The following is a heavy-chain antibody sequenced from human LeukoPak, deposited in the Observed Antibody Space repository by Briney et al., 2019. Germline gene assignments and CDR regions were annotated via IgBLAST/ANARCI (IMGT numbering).Heavy chain of an antibody. J-gene: IGHJ4*02. V-gene: IGHV1-18*01. CDR2: ISAYNDNT. D-gene: IGHD6-19*01. CDR3: ARGGVQWLAAVNFDY. CDR1: GYTFTSYG. Sequence: GASVKVSCKASGYTFTSYGISWGRQAPGQGREWRGWISAYNDNTNYAQKLQGRVTMTTDTSTSTAYMELRSLRSDDTAVYYCARGGVQWLAAVNFDYWGQGTLVTVSS.